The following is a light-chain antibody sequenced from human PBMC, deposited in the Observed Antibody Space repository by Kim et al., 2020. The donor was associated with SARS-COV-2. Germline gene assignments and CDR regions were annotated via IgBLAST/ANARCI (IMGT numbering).Light chain of an antibody. V-gene: IGLV3-21*04. CDR1: NIGSKS. CDR2: YDS. Sequence: APGKTARITCGGNNIGSKSVHWYQQKPGQAPVLVIYYDSDRPSGIPERFSGSNSWNTATLTISRVEAGDEADYYCQVWDSSSDHVVFGGGTKLTVL. J-gene: IGLJ2*01. CDR3: QVWDSSSDHVV.